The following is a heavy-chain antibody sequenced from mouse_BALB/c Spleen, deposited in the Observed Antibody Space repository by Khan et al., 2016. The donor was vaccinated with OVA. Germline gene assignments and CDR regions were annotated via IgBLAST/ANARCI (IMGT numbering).Heavy chain of an antibody. CDR3: ARSTYRYAFVY. Sequence: EVQLQESGPSLVKPSQTPSLTCSVTGDSITSGYWNWIRKFPGNKLEYMGYIIYTGYTYYNPSLKSRISITRHTSKNQYYLQLNSVTDDDTATYYCARSTYRYAFVYWGQGTLVTVSA. V-gene: IGHV3-8*02. CDR2: IIYTGYT. CDR1: GDSITSGY. D-gene: IGHD2-14*01. J-gene: IGHJ3*01.